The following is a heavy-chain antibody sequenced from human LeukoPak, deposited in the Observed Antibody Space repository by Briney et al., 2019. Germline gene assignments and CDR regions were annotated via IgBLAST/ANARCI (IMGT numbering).Heavy chain of an antibody. J-gene: IGHJ6*03. CDR2: MSPSGST. CDR1: GGSISRYY. Sequence: PSETLSLTCTVSGGSISRYYWSWIRQPPGKGLEWIGYMSPSGSTNYNPSLKSRVSISVDTSKNQFSLKLSSVTAADTAVYYCARLGPYGDDTYYMDVWGKGTTVTVSS. V-gene: IGHV4-4*09. CDR3: ARLGPYGDDTYYMDV. D-gene: IGHD4-17*01.